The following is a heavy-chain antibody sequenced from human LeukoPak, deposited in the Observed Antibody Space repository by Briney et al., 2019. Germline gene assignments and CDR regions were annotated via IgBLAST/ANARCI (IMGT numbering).Heavy chain of an antibody. CDR2: ISAYNGNT. Sequence: ASVKVSCKASGYTFTSYGISWVRQAPGQGLEWMGWISAYNGNTNYAQKLQGRVTMTTDTSTSTAYMELRSLRSDDTAVYYCARGGGALNYYGSGSYHYYYYYGMDVWGQGTTVTVSS. J-gene: IGHJ6*02. CDR3: ARGGGALNYYGSGSYHYYYYYGMDV. D-gene: IGHD3-10*01. CDR1: GYTFTSYG. V-gene: IGHV1-18*01.